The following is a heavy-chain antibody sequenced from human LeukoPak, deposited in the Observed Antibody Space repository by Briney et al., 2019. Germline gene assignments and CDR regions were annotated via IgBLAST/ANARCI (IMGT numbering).Heavy chain of an antibody. Sequence: GGSLRLSCAASGFDFSSNWMHWVRHAPGQGLVWVSRIKGDGISTNYADSVKGRFTISRDIARNTLYLQMNSLRAEDTGVYYCAKDHYWSIDYWGRGTLVTVSS. J-gene: IGHJ4*02. D-gene: IGHD3-3*01. V-gene: IGHV3-74*01. CDR3: AKDHYWSIDY. CDR2: IKGDGIST. CDR1: GFDFSSNW.